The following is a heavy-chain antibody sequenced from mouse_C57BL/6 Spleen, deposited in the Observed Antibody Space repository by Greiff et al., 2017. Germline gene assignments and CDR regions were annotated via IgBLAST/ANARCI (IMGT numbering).Heavy chain of an antibody. CDR1: GYTFTSYW. V-gene: IGHV1-7*01. J-gene: IGHJ3*01. CDR3: ASLYPWFAY. CDR2: INPSSGYT. Sequence: QVQLKQSGAELAKPGASVKMSCKASGYTFTSYWMHWVKQRPGQGLEWIGYINPSSGYTKYNQKFKDKATLTADKSSSTAYMQLSSLTYEDSAVYYCASLYPWFAYWGQGTLVTVSA.